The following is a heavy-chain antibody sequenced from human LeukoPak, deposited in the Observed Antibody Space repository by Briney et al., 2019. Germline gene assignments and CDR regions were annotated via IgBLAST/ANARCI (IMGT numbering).Heavy chain of an antibody. CDR2: IYYSGST. J-gene: IGHJ6*02. D-gene: IGHD6-13*01. CDR3: ARLNSSSPWVNGMDV. CDR1: GGSISSYY. V-gene: IGHV4-59*01. Sequence: SETLSLTCTVSGGSISSYYWSWIRQPPGKGLEWIGYIYYSGSTNYNPSLKSRVTISVDTSKNQFSLKLSSVTAADTAVYYCARLNSSSPWVNGMDVWGQGTTVTVSS.